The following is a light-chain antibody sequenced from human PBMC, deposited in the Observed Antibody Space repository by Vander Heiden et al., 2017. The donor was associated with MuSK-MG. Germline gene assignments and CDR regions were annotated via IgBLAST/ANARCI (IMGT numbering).Light chain of an antibody. CDR3: HQYDSSLQT. J-gene: IGKJ1*01. V-gene: IGKV4-1*01. Sequence: QSPELLIYRASTRRSGVPDRVSGSGSGTDFTLTIANFQAEDVAVYYCHQYDSSLQTFGQGTKVEIK. CDR2: RAS.